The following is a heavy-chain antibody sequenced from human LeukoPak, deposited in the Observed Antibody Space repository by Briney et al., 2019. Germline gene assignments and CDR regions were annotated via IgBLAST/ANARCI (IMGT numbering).Heavy chain of an antibody. J-gene: IGHJ4*02. CDR3: ARGRGDYIWGSYRYYVSYYFDY. V-gene: IGHV4-34*01. Sequence: PSETLSLTCAVYGGSFSGYYWSWIRQPPGKGLEWIGEINHSGSTNYSPSLKSRVTISVDTSKNQFSLKLSSVTAADTAVYYCARGRGDYIWGSYRYYVSYYFDYWGQGTLVTVSS. CDR2: INHSGST. CDR1: GGSFSGYY. D-gene: IGHD3-16*02.